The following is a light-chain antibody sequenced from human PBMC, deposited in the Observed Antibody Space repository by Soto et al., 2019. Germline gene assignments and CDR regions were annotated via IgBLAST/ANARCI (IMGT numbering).Light chain of an antibody. J-gene: IGKJ2*01. V-gene: IGKV3-15*01. CDR3: QQYMNGYT. Sequence: EVVMTQSPASLSVFPGERVTLSSRASQSVSTSLAWYQQKPGQAPRLVIYSASTRATGIPTRFSGGGSGTEFTLTISSLESEDFAVYCCQQYMNGYTFGQGTKLEIK. CDR2: SAS. CDR1: QSVSTS.